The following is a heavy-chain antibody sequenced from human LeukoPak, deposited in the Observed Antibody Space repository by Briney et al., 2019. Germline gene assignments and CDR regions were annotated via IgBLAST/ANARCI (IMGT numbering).Heavy chain of an antibody. J-gene: IGHJ4*02. Sequence: ASVKVSCKASGYTFTSYGISWVRQAPGQGLEWMGWISAYNGNTNYAQKLQDRVTMTTDTSTSTAYMELRSLRSDDTALYYCARDGGVWFGDLPVDYWGQGTLVTVSS. D-gene: IGHD3-10*01. V-gene: IGHV1-18*01. CDR2: ISAYNGNT. CDR1: GYTFTSYG. CDR3: ARDGGVWFGDLPVDY.